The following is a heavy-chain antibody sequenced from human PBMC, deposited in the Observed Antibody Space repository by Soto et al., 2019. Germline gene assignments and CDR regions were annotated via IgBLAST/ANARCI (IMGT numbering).Heavy chain of an antibody. CDR2: ISTAGNT. CDR3: ARGRDSGLYYFDY. Sequence: EVQLVESGGDLVQPGGSLRLSCAASGFTFSNYDMHWVRQATGKGLEWVSTISTAGNTYSPGSVKGRFTISRENAKNSFYLQMNSLRVDDTAVYYCARGRDSGLYYFDYWGQGTLVTVSS. D-gene: IGHD2-21*01. J-gene: IGHJ4*02. CDR1: GFTFSNYD. V-gene: IGHV3-13*01.